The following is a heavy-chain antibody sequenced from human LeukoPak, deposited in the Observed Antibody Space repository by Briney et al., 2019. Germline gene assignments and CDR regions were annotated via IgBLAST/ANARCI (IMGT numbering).Heavy chain of an antibody. CDR3: ARDDYSYGQPYHFDY. Sequence: PGGSLRLSCAASGFTFSSYSMNWVRQAPGKGLEWVSSISSSSSYIYYADSVKGRFTISRDNAKNSLYLQMNSLRAEDTAVYYCARDDYSYGQPYHFDYWGQGTLVTVYS. CDR2: ISSSSSYI. D-gene: IGHD5-18*01. V-gene: IGHV3-21*01. J-gene: IGHJ4*02. CDR1: GFTFSSYS.